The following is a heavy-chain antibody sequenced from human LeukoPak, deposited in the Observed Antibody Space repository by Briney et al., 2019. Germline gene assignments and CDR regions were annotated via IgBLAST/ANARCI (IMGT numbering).Heavy chain of an antibody. CDR3: AKQLGYCSDGSCYFTY. D-gene: IGHD2-15*01. Sequence: GGSLRLSCAASGFTFSSSAMSWVCQAPGKGLEWVSAISNNGGYTYYADSVQGRFTISRDNSKSTLCLQMNSLRAEDTAVYYCAKQLGYCSDGSCYFTYWGQGTLVTVSS. CDR2: ISNNGGYT. J-gene: IGHJ4*02. CDR1: GFTFSSSA. V-gene: IGHV3-23*01.